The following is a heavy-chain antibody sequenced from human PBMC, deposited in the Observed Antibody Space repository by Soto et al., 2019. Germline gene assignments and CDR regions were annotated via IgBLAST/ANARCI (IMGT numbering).Heavy chain of an antibody. J-gene: IGHJ4*02. V-gene: IGHV1-69*12. CDR3: GRVNVGGLQSQRGYYFDY. CDR2: IIPIFGTA. Sequence: QVQLVQSGAEVKKPGSSVKVSCKASGGTFSSYAISWVRQAPGQGLEWMGGIIPIFGTANYAQKFQGRVTVTEDESTSAAYMELSRLGSEDTAVYYCGRVNVGGLQSQRGYYFDYWGQGTQVTVSS. D-gene: IGHD1-26*01. CDR1: GGTFSSYA.